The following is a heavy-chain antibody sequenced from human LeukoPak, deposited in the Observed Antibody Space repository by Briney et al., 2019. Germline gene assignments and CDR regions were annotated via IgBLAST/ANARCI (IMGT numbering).Heavy chain of an antibody. CDR1: GYTFTSYD. CDR3: ARVKYYYDGSGYYYWFDP. J-gene: IGHJ5*02. CDR2: MNPNSGNT. Sequence: ASVKVSCKASGYTFTSYDINWVRQATGQGLEWMGWMNPNSGNTGYAQKFQGRVTITRNTSISTAYMGLSSLRSEDTAVYYCARVKYYYDGSGYYYWFDPWGQGTLVTVSS. D-gene: IGHD3-22*01. V-gene: IGHV1-8*03.